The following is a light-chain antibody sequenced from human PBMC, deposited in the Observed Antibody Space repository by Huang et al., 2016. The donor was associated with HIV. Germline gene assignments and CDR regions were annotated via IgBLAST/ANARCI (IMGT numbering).Light chain of an antibody. V-gene: IGKV1-39*01. J-gene: IGKJ4*01. CDR2: AAS. CDR1: QSISSY. CDR3: QESYSTPPLT. Sequence: DIQMTQSPSSLSASVGDRVTITFRASQSISSYLNWYQQKPGKAPNHLIYAASSVQSGVPSRFSGSGSGTDFTLTISSLQPEDFATYYCQESYSTPPLTFGGGTKVEIK.